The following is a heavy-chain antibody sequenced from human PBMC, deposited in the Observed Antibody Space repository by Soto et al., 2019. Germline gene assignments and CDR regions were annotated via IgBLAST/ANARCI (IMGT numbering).Heavy chain of an antibody. J-gene: IGHJ6*02. CDR1: GYSFTSYW. V-gene: IGHV5-51*01. CDR3: ARQSVVVPAAIHYYCYYGMHX. CDR2: IYPGDSDT. Sequence: GEALKISWKGSGYSFTSYWIGWVRQMPGKGVELMGIIYPGDSDTRYSPSFQGQVTISADKSISTAYLQWSSLKASDTAMYYCARQSVVVPAAIHYYCYYGMHXWGQGTTVPVS. D-gene: IGHD2-2*01.